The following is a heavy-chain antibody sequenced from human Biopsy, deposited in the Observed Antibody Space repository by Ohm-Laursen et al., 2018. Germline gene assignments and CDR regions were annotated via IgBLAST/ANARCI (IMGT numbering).Heavy chain of an antibody. Sequence: GILSLTWTVSGGSFTGHYWSWIRQPPGKGLEWIGHISYTGYTSYKSSLKSRVTISLDTSRKHFSLRLTSLAAADTAVYYCARGSNEYGGLYFPHWGQGTLVTVSS. V-gene: IGHV4-59*11. CDR2: ISYTGYT. CDR3: ARGSNEYGGLYFPH. D-gene: IGHD4-23*01. J-gene: IGHJ1*01. CDR1: GGSFTGHY.